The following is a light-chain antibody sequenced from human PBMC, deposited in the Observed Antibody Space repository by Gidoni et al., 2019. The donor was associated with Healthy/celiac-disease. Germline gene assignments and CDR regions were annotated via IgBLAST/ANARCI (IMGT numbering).Light chain of an antibody. CDR3: QQSYSTLPYT. CDR2: AAS. CDR1: QSISSY. V-gene: IGKV1-39*01. J-gene: IGKJ2*01. Sequence: DIQMTQSPASLSASVGDRVTITCRASQSISSYFNWYQQKPGKAPKLLIYAASSLQSGVPSRFSGSGSGTDFTLTISSLQPEDFAPYYCQQSYSTLPYTFGQGTKLEIK.